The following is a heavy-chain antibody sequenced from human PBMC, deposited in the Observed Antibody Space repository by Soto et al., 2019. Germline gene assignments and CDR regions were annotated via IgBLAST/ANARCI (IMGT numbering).Heavy chain of an antibody. CDR1: GFNFKKFA. CDR2: ISCCGGST. CDR3: AKADGEQWLIPHLDN. J-gene: IGHJ1*01. Sequence: EVQLLESGGGVVQPGGSLRLSCEASGFNFKKFAMGWVRQAPGEGLEWVSGISCCGGSTFYADSVKGRFSLARDDSKNTLSLQLNSLRVEDTAHYYCAKADGEQWLIPHLDNWGQVTQGTVS. D-gene: IGHD6-19*01. V-gene: IGHV3-23*01.